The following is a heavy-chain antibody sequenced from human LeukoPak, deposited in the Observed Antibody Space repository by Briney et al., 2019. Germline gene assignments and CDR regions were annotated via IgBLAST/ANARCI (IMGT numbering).Heavy chain of an antibody. CDR1: GFTFSSYG. CDR3: ARESGEYCSSTSCYRVGYYYYMDV. V-gene: IGHV3-23*01. D-gene: IGHD2-2*01. J-gene: IGHJ6*03. CDR2: ISGSGDST. Sequence: GGSLRLSCAASGFTFSSYGMTWVRQAPGKGLEWVSTISGSGDSTYYADSVKGRFTISRDNAKNSLYLQMNSLRAEDTAVYYCARESGEYCSSTSCYRVGYYYYMDVWGKGTTVTISS.